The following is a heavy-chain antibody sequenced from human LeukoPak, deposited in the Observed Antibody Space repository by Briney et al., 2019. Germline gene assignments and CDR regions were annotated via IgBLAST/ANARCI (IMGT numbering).Heavy chain of an antibody. D-gene: IGHD2-21*02. J-gene: IGHJ4*02. V-gene: IGHV4-59*08. CDR3: ARSPSRSSIVVVTATLVFDY. CDR1: GGSISSYY. Sequence: SETLSLTCTVSGGSISSYYWSWIRQPPGKGLEWIGYIYYSGSTNYNPSLKSRVTISVDTSKNQFSLKLSSVTAADTAVYYCARSPSRSSIVVVTATLVFDYWGQGTLVTVS. CDR2: IYYSGST.